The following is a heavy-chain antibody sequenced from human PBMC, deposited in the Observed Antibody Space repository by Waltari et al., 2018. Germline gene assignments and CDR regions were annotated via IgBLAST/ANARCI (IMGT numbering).Heavy chain of an antibody. D-gene: IGHD6-13*01. CDR2: ISSTSSDI. J-gene: IGHJ6*02. V-gene: IGHV3-21*02. CDR1: GFTFNTYT. Sequence: EVQLVESGGGLVKPGWSLRLSCAASGFTFNTYTMNWVRQAPGKGLEWVSSISSTSSDIYYADSVKGRFTISRDNAKSSLYLQLNSLRAEDTAVYYCAGGYSSYYGMDVWGQGTTVTVSS. CDR3: AGGYSSYYGMDV.